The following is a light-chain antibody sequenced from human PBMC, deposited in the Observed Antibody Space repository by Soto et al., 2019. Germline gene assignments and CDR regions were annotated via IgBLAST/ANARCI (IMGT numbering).Light chain of an antibody. CDR2: HAS. J-gene: IGKJ1*01. CDR1: QNIANW. V-gene: IGKV1-5*01. Sequence: DIQMTQSPSTLPSFVGDRVTITCRASQNIANWLAWYRQKPGTAPELLIYHASTLVSGVPSRFTCSGSGTEFTLAISGLQPDDFATYFCHQYATYSFGQGTKVEIQ. CDR3: HQYATYS.